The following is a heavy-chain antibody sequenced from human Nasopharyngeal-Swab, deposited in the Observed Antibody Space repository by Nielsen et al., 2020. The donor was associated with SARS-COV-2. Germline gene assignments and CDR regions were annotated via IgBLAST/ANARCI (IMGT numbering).Heavy chain of an antibody. J-gene: IGHJ4*02. D-gene: IGHD3-3*01. Sequence: ASVKVSCKASGYSFISYYMHWVRQAPGQGLEWMGIINPSGGSTSYAQKFQGRVTMTRDTSTSTVYMELRSLRSDDTAVYYCARDSGKMEWPLGDYWGQGTLVTVSS. CDR2: INPSGGST. V-gene: IGHV1-46*01. CDR3: ARDSGKMEWPLGDY. CDR1: GYSFISYY.